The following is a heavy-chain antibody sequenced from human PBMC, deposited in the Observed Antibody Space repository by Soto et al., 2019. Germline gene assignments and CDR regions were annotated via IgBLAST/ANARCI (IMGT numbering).Heavy chain of an antibody. Sequence: ASVKVSCKVSGHTLTKLSIHWVRQAPGQGLEWMGTVNPSGGHTTYAQHFLGRVTMTRDTSTSTLYMELTSLTSDDTAVYYCARGGHVVVVTAALDYWGQGTLVTVSS. CDR1: GHTLTKLS. D-gene: IGHD2-21*02. CDR2: VNPSGGHT. J-gene: IGHJ4*02. CDR3: ARGGHVVVVTAALDY. V-gene: IGHV1-46*01.